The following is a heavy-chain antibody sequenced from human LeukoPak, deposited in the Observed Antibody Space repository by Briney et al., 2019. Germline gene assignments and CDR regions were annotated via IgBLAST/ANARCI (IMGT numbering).Heavy chain of an antibody. CDR1: GGSISSSSYY. D-gene: IGHD3-9*01. CDR3: ARVRVDSRHHYIDV. V-gene: IGHV4-39*07. CDR2: IYYSGST. J-gene: IGHJ6*03. Sequence: SETLSLTCTVSGGSISSSSYYWGWIRQPPGKGLEWIGSIYYSGSTYYNPSLKSRVTISVDTSKNQFSLKLSSVTAADTAVYYCARVRVDSRHHYIDVWGKGTTVTVSS.